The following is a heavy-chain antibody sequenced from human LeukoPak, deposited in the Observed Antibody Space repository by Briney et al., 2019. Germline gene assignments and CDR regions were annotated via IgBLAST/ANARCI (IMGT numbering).Heavy chain of an antibody. CDR2: INHSGST. D-gene: IGHD5-18*01. V-gene: IGHV4-34*01. Sequence: SETLSLTCAVYGGSFSGYYWSWIRQPPGKGLEWIGEINHSGSTNYNPSLKSRVTISVDKSKNQFSLKLSSVTAADTAVYYCARDNRYSPVNWFDPWGQGTLVTVSS. J-gene: IGHJ5*02. CDR1: GGSFSGYY. CDR3: ARDNRYSPVNWFDP.